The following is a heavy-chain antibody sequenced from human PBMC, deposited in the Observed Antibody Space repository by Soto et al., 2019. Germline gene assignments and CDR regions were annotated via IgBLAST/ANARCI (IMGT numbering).Heavy chain of an antibody. CDR3: ARQVGYCSGGSCYSDHYYYYGMDV. CDR2: ISAYNGNT. V-gene: IGHV1-18*03. J-gene: IGHJ6*02. Sequence: ASVKVSCKASGYTFTSCGISWVRQAPGQGLEWMGWISAYNGNTNYAQKLQGRVTMTTDTSTSTAYMELRSLRSDDMAVYYCARQVGYCSGGSCYSDHYYYYGMDVWGQGTTVTVSS. CDR1: GYTFTSCG. D-gene: IGHD2-15*01.